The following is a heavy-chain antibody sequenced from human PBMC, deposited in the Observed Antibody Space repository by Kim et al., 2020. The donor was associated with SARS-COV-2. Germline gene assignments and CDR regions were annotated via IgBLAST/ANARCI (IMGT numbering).Heavy chain of an antibody. CDR1: GGSISSSNW. Sequence: SETLSLTCAVSGGSISSSNWWSWVRQPPGKGLEWIGEIYHSGSTNYNPSLKSRVTISVDKSKNQFSLKLSSVTAADTAVYYCAIRDVYYDSSGSYFDYWGQGTLVTVSS. CDR2: IYHSGST. V-gene: IGHV4-4*02. J-gene: IGHJ4*02. CDR3: AIRDVYYDSSGSYFDY. D-gene: IGHD3-22*01.